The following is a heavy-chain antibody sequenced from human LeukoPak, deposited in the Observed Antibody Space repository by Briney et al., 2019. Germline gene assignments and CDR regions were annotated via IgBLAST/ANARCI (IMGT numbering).Heavy chain of an antibody. CDR1: GGSFSSYA. Sequence: ASVKVSCKASGGSFSSYAISWLRQAPGQGLEWMGGIIPIFGTANYAQKFQGRVTITADESTSTAYMELSSLRSEDTAVYYCAIGDWRDRYCSSTSCYHFDYWRQGTLVTVCS. J-gene: IGHJ4*02. CDR3: AIGDWRDRYCSSTSCYHFDY. CDR2: IIPIFGTA. V-gene: IGHV1-69*13. D-gene: IGHD2-2*01.